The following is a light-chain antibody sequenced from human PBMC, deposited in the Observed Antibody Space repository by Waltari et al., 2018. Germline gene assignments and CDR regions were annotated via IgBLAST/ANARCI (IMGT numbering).Light chain of an antibody. CDR2: DAS. CDR3: QQYDNPPYT. J-gene: IGKJ2*01. CDR1: QDISNY. V-gene: IGKV1-33*01. Sequence: DIQMTQSPSSLSASVGDRVTITCQASQDISNYLNWYQQKPGQAPKLLIYDASNLETGVPSRFSGSGSGTDFTFTISSLQPEDIATYYCQQYDNPPYTFGQGTKLEIK.